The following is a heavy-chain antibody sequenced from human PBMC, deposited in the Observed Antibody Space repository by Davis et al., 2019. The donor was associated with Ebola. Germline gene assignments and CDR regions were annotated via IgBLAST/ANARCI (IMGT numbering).Heavy chain of an antibody. D-gene: IGHD2-21*02. CDR2: ISGSGGST. V-gene: IGHV3-23*01. Sequence: GGSLRLSCAASGFTFSSYAMSWVRQAPGKGLEWVSAISGSGGSTYYADSVKGRFTISRDNSKNTLYLQMNSLRAEDTAVYYCAKAGYCGGDCYLYYYYGMDVWGQGTTVTVSS. J-gene: IGHJ6*02. CDR1: GFTFSSYA. CDR3: AKAGYCGGDCYLYYYYGMDV.